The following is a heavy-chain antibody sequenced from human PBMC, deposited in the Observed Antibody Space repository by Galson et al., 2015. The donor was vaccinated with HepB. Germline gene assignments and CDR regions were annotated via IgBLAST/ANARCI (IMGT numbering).Heavy chain of an antibody. CDR3: VGESGFYYVD. J-gene: IGHJ4*02. V-gene: IGHV3-48*02. CDR2: ISSISSGI. CDR1: GFTFSTYS. Sequence: SLRLSCAASGFTFSTYSMNWVRQAPGKGLEWVSYISSISSGIYYADSVKGRFTISRDNVKNSLFLQMNSLRDEDTAVYYCVGESGFYYVDWGQGTLVTVSS. D-gene: IGHD3-10*02.